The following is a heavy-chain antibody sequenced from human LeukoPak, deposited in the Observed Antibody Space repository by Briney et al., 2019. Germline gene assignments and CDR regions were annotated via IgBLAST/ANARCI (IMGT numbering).Heavy chain of an antibody. CDR2: IYHSGNT. V-gene: IGHV4-38-2*02. CDR1: GYSISSGYY. Sequence: WETLSLTCTVSGYSISSGYYWGWVRQPPGKGLEWIGSIYHSGNTYYNTSLKSRVTISLDMSKNQVSLKLNSVTAADTAVYYCARDLRSGRAFDYWGQGTLVTVSS. CDR3: ARDLRSGRAFDY. J-gene: IGHJ4*02. D-gene: IGHD2-15*01.